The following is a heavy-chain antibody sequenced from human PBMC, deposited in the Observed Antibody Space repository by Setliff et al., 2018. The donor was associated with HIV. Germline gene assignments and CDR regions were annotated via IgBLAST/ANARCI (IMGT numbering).Heavy chain of an antibody. Sequence: PSETLSLTCTVSGGSISSGSYYWNWIRQPAGKGLEWIGHIYTSGRTNYNPSLKSRVTISVDTSKNQFSLKPSSVTAADTAVYYCARGLSSGWYGYWYFDLWGRGTLVTVSS. CDR1: GGSISSGSYY. D-gene: IGHD6-19*01. CDR3: ARGLSSGWYGYWYFDL. CDR2: IYTSGRT. J-gene: IGHJ2*01. V-gene: IGHV4-61*09.